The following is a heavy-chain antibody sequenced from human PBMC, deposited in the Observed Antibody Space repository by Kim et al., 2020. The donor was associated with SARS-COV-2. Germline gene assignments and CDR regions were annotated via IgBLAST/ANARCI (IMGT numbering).Heavy chain of an antibody. D-gene: IGHD6-6*01. V-gene: IGHV3-30*02. CDR3: AKERRGEAARPFDY. Sequence: ADSVKGRVTISRDNAKNTLYLQMNSLRAEDTAVYYCAKERRGEAARPFDYWGQGTLVTVSS. J-gene: IGHJ4*02.